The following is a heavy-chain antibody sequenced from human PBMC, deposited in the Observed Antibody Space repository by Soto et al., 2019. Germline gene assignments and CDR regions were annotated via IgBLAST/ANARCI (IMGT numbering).Heavy chain of an antibody. CDR1: GGTFSSYA. Sequence: GASVKVSCKASGGTFSSYAISWVRQAPGQGLEWMGGIIPIFGTANYAQKFQGRVTITADKSTSTAYMELSSLRSEDTAVYYCARVATAGRPYYYYYGMGVWGRGTTVTVSS. J-gene: IGHJ6*01. CDR2: IIPIFGTA. V-gene: IGHV1-69*06. CDR3: ARVATAGRPYYYYYGMGV. D-gene: IGHD5-18*01.